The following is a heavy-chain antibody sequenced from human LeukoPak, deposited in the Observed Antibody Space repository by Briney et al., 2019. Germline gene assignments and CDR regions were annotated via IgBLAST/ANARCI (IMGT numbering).Heavy chain of an antibody. CDR3: VKDPRDTYGTNWFVS. CDR2: ISGTGGAT. J-gene: IGHJ5*01. D-gene: IGHD2-21*01. CDR1: GFTFWNYA. V-gene: IGHV3-23*01. Sequence: GGSLRLSCVASGFTFWNYAMSWVPQAPGKGLQWVSQISGTGGATWYAGFARDRFTISRDNSKKTLYLQMSGLRVEDTAMYYCVKDPRDTYGTNWFVSWGQGTLLIVSS.